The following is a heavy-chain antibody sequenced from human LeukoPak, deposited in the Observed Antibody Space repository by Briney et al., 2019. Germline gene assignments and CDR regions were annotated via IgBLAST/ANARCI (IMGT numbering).Heavy chain of an antibody. CDR3: ASNNYYGSGSYYS. Sequence: PSETLSLTCAVYGGSFSGYYWSWIRQPPGKGLEWIGEINHSGSTNYNPSLKSRVTISVDTSKNQFSLKLSSVTAADTAVYYCASNNYYGSGSYYSWGQGTLVTVFS. J-gene: IGHJ5*02. CDR2: INHSGST. V-gene: IGHV4-34*01. CDR1: GGSFSGYY. D-gene: IGHD3-10*01.